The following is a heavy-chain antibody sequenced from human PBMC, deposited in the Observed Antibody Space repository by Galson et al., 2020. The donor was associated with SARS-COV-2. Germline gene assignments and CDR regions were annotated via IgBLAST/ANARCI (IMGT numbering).Heavy chain of an antibody. J-gene: IGHJ4*02. CDR1: GFTSSAYA. CDR3: AKGPYGTYDSGGYLFED. CDR2: IYSGGSA. Sequence: GGSLRLSCAASGFTSSAYAMSWVRQAPGKGLEWVSVIYSGGSAYYADSVKGRFTISRDNSKNTLFLQVNSLRADDTAVYYCAKGPYGTYDSGGYLFEDWGQGTLVTVSS. V-gene: IGHV3-23*03. D-gene: IGHD3-22*01.